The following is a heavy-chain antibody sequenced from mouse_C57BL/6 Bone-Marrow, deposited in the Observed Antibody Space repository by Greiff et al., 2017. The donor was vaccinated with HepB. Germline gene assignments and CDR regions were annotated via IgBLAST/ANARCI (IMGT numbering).Heavy chain of an antibody. CDR2: ILPSIGRT. D-gene: IGHD1-1*01. Sequence: QVQLQQSGSELRSPGSSVKLSCKDFDSEVFPIAYMSWVRQKPGHGFEWIGGILPSIGRTIYGEKFEDKATLDADTLSNTAYLELNSLTSEDSAIYYCARLYGSSLYWYFDVWGTGTTVTVSS. CDR3: ARLYGSSLYWYFDV. CDR1: DSEVFPIAY. J-gene: IGHJ1*03. V-gene: IGHV15-2*01.